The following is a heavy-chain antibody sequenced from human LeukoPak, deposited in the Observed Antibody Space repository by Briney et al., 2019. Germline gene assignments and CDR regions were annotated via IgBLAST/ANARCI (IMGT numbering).Heavy chain of an antibody. D-gene: IGHD2-21*02. Sequence: GGSLRLSCAASGFTFSDYYMAWIRQAPGKGLEYSSHISASGSTIHYGDSVKGRFTIFRDDARNSVYLQMTSLRAEDTATYFCARDCGGHCYSGFDYWGQGALVTVSS. CDR1: GFTFSDYY. J-gene: IGHJ4*02. CDR3: ARDCGGHCYSGFDY. CDR2: ISASGSTI. V-gene: IGHV3-11*04.